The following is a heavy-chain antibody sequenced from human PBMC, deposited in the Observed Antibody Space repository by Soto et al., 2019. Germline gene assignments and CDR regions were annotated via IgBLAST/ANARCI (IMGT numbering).Heavy chain of an antibody. CDR1: GFNFSSYG. J-gene: IGHJ4*02. CDR3: ARDGDVNTGFGKDY. V-gene: IGHV3-33*01. CDR2: IWHDGGNK. D-gene: IGHD3-16*01. Sequence: QVQLVESGGGVVQPGRSLRLSCAASGFNFSSYGMHWVRQAPGKGLEWVAFIWHDGGNKFYAESVKGRFTISRDNSKNTLDLQMTSLSAEDTAMYYCARDGDVNTGFGKDYWGQGTLVTVSS.